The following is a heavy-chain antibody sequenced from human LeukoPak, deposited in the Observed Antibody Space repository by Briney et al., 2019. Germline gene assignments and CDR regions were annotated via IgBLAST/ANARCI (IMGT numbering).Heavy chain of an antibody. CDR3: AGLDYYDSSSTY. D-gene: IGHD3-22*01. CDR2: IYTSGST. J-gene: IGHJ4*02. Sequence: SETLSLTCTVSGGSISSGSYYWSWIRQPAGKGLEWIGRIYTSGSTNYNPSFKSRVTISVDTSKNQFSLKLSSVTAADTAVYYCAGLDYYDSSSTYWGQGTLVTVSS. V-gene: IGHV4-61*02. CDR1: GGSISSGSYY.